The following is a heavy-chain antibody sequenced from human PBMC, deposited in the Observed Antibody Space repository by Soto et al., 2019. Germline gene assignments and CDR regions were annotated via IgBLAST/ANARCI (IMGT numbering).Heavy chain of an antibody. V-gene: IGHV1-3*01. J-gene: IGHJ4*02. CDR2: INAGNGNT. Sequence: ASVKVSCKASRYTFSHYGMHWVRQATGQRVEWMGWINAGNGNTKCSQNFQGRVTITRDLSASTAYMELSSLRSEDTAAYFCARVIDSGYDLGDFDSWGQGTLVTVSS. CDR3: ARVIDSGYDLGDFDS. CDR1: RYTFSHYG. D-gene: IGHD5-12*01.